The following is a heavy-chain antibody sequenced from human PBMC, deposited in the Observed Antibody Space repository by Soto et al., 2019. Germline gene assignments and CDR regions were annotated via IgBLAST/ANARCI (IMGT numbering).Heavy chain of an antibody. V-gene: IGHV3-21*01. Sequence: GGSLRLSCAASGFTFSSYSMNWVRQAPGKGLEWVSSISSSSSYIYYADSVKGRFTISRDNAKNSLYLQMNSLRAEDTAVYYCGKDPPRQGEDAFDIWGQGTMVTVSS. CDR2: ISSSSSYI. J-gene: IGHJ3*02. D-gene: IGHD2-21*01. CDR3: GKDPPRQGEDAFDI. CDR1: GFTFSSYS.